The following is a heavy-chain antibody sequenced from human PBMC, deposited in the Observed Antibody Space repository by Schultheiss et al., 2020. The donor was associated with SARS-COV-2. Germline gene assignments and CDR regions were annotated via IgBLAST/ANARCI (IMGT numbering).Heavy chain of an antibody. CDR1: GGAISSDIYS. D-gene: IGHD3-22*01. Sequence: SQTLSLTCTVSGGAISSDIYSWGWIRQYPGKGLEWIGSIYYSGSTNYNPSLKSRVTISVDTSKNQFSLKLSSVTAADTAVYYCARGYYYDSSGYYLLDYWGQGTLVTVSS. CDR3: ARGYYYDSSGYYLLDY. CDR2: IYYSGST. V-gene: IGHV4-39*07. J-gene: IGHJ4*02.